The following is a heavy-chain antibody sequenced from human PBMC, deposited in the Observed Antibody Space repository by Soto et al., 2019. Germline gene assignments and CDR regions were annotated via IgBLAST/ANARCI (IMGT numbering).Heavy chain of an antibody. CDR3: AKDLSRWPHYAFDS. V-gene: IGHV3-23*01. J-gene: IGHJ5*01. D-gene: IGHD4-17*01. CDR1: GFTFENYA. CDR2: ISGSGGTT. Sequence: GGSLRLSCVASGFTFENYAMSWVRQAPGKGLEWVSAISGSGGTTYYSDSVKGRFTISRDNSKNALYMQMNGLRPEDTAVYYCAKDLSRWPHYAFDSWGQGTLVTVSS.